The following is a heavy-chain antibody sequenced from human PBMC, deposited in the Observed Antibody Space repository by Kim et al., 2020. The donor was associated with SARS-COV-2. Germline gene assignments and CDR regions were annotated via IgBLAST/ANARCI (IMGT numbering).Heavy chain of an antibody. V-gene: IGHV3-30*18. D-gene: IGHD3-10*01. CDR3: AKGGYYYGSGSYYNSSYPIDY. Sequence: GGSLRLSCAASGFTFSSYGMHWVRQAPGKGLEWVAVISYDGSNKYYADSVKGRFTISRDNSKNTLYLQMNSLRAEDTAVYYCAKGGYYYGSGSYYNSSYPIDYWGQGTLVTVSS. CDR1: GFTFSSYG. J-gene: IGHJ4*02. CDR2: ISYDGSNK.